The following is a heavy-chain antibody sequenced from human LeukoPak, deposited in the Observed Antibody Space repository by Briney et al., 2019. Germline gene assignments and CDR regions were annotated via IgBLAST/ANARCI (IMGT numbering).Heavy chain of an antibody. CDR3: ARDLITYYYGSGSSGDAFDI. Sequence: GASVKVSCKASGYTFTSYGISWVRQAPGQGLEWMGWISAYNGNTNYAQKLQGRVTMTTDTSTSTAYMELRSLRSDDTAAYYCARDLITYYYGSGSSGDAFDIWGQGTMVTVSS. J-gene: IGHJ3*02. D-gene: IGHD3-10*01. CDR2: ISAYNGNT. CDR1: GYTFTSYG. V-gene: IGHV1-18*01.